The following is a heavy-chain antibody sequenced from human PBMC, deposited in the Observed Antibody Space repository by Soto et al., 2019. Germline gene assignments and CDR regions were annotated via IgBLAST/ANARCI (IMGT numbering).Heavy chain of an antibody. CDR2: ISAYNGNT. CDR3: GREDTAMVWHN. J-gene: IGHJ4*01. CDR1: GYTFTSYG. D-gene: IGHD5-18*01. V-gene: IGHV1-18*01. Sequence: ASVKVSCKASGYTFTSYGISWVRQAPGQGLEWMGWISAYNGNTNYAEKLQGRVTMTTDTSTSTAYMELRSLRSHDTAVYYWGREDTAMVWHNWGQGALVTVSS.